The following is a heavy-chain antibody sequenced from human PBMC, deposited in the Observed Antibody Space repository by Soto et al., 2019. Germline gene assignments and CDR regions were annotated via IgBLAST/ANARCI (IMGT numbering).Heavy chain of an antibody. CDR3: TTDTGLRFLEWLSNFDY. Sequence: LRLSCAASGFTFSNAWMSWVRQAPGKGLEWVGRIKSKTDGGTTDYAAPVKGRFTISRDDSKNTLYLQMNSLKTEDTAVYYCTTDTGLRFLEWLSNFDYWGQGTLVTVSS. V-gene: IGHV3-15*01. D-gene: IGHD3-3*01. J-gene: IGHJ4*02. CDR2: IKSKTDGGTT. CDR1: GFTFSNAW.